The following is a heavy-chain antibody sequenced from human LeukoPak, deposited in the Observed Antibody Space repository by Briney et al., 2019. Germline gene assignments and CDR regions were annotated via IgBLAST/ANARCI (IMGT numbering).Heavy chain of an antibody. D-gene: IGHD2-15*01. CDR3: ARDQRIPAQHRFDY. CDR2: IYYSGST. Sequence: SETLSLTCTVSGGSISSYYWSWIRQPPGKGLEWIGYIYYSGSTNYNPSLKSRVTISVDTSKNQFSLKLSSVTAADTAVYYCARDQRIPAQHRFDYWGQGTLVTVSS. CDR1: GGSISSYY. V-gene: IGHV4-59*12. J-gene: IGHJ4*02.